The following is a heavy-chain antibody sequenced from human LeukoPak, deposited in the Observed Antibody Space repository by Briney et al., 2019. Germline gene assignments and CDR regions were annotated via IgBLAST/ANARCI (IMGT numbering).Heavy chain of an antibody. Sequence: GGSLRLSCAASGFTFSSYAMSWVRQAPGKGLEWVSAISGSGGSTYYADSVKGRFTISRDNSKNTLYLQMNSLRAEDTAVYYCAKDRGIQELLLWYFDLWGRGTLVTVSS. V-gene: IGHV3-23*01. D-gene: IGHD1-26*01. CDR2: ISGSGGST. CDR1: GFTFSSYA. J-gene: IGHJ2*01. CDR3: AKDRGIQELLLWYFDL.